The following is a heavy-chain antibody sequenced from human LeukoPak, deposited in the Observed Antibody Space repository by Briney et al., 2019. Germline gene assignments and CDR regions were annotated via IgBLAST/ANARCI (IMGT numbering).Heavy chain of an antibody. V-gene: IGHV3-48*03. J-gene: IGHJ6*03. D-gene: IGHD6-6*01. CDR1: GFTFSSYE. CDR3: ARKFYSSSSYYYYYYMDV. Sequence: GGSLRLSCAASGFTFSSYEMNWVRQAPGKGLEWVSYISSSGSTIYYADSVKGRFTISRDNAKNSLYLQMNSLRAEDTAVYYCARKFYSSSSYYYYYYMDVWGKGTTVTISS. CDR2: ISSSGSTI.